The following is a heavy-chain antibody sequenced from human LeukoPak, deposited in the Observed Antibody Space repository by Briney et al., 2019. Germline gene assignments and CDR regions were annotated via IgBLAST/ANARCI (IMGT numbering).Heavy chain of an antibody. D-gene: IGHD6-19*01. J-gene: IGHJ4*02. CDR3: ATDFESRIAVAPTYNY. V-gene: IGHV1-24*01. CDR2: YDPEDGGT. Sequence: ASVKVSCKVSGYTLTELSMHWVRQAPGKGLEWMGGYDPEDGGTIYAQKFQGRVTMTEDTSTDTAYMELSSLRSEDTAVYYCATDFESRIAVAPTYNYWGQGTLVTVSS. CDR1: GYTLTELS.